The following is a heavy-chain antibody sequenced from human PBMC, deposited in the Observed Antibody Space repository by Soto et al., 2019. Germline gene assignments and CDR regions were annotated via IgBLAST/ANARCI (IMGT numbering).Heavy chain of an antibody. J-gene: IGHJ4*02. Sequence: PGGSLRLSCAASGFTFSSYGMHWVRQAPGKGLEWVAVISYDGSNKYYADSVKGRFTISRDNSKNTLYLQMNSLRAEDTAVYYCAKRTEGSGDYWGQGTLVTVSS. CDR1: GFTFSSYG. D-gene: IGHD3-10*01. CDR2: ISYDGSNK. V-gene: IGHV3-30*18. CDR3: AKRTEGSGDY.